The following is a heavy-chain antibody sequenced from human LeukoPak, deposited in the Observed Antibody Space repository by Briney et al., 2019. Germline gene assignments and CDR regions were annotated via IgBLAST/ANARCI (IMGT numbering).Heavy chain of an antibody. CDR3: ASPYCSSTSCYGFFDY. D-gene: IGHD2-2*01. CDR1: GFTFSSYW. CDR2: INSDGSST. Sequence: GGSLRLSCAASGFTFSSYWMHWVRQAPGKGLVWVSRINSDGSSTSYADSVKGRSTISRDNAKNTLYLQMNSLRAEDTAVYYCASPYCSSTSCYGFFDYWGQGTLVTVSS. J-gene: IGHJ4*02. V-gene: IGHV3-74*01.